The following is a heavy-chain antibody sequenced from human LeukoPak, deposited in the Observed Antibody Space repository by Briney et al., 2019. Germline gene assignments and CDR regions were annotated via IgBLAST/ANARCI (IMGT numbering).Heavy chain of an antibody. CDR1: GYTFTSYG. CDR2: ISAYNGNK. CDR3: ARDVVVPTAIVFLYYYYGMDV. J-gene: IGHJ6*02. Sequence: ASVKVSCKASGYTFTSYGISWVRQAPGQGLEWMGWISAYNGNKNYAQKLQGRVTMTTDTSTSTAYMELRSLRSDDTAVYYCARDVVVPTAIVFLYYYYGMDVWGQGTTVTVSS. V-gene: IGHV1-18*01. D-gene: IGHD2-2*01.